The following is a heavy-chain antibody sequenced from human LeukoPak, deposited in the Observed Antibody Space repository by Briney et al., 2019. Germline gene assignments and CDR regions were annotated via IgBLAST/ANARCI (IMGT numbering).Heavy chain of an antibody. V-gene: IGHV4-59*01. CDR1: GGSISSYY. Sequence: PSETLSLTCTVSGGSISSYYWSWIRQPPGKGLEWIGYIYYSGSTNYNPSLKSRVTISVDTSKNQFSLKLSSVTAADTAVYYRARATGAIDYWGQGTLVTVS. D-gene: IGHD7-27*01. CDR2: IYYSGST. J-gene: IGHJ4*02. CDR3: ARATGAIDY.